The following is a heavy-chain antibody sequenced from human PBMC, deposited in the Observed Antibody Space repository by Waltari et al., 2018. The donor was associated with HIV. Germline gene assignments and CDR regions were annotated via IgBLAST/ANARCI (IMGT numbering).Heavy chain of an antibody. CDR3: ARDQDYYDSSGYTCYAFDM. J-gene: IGHJ3*02. CDR2: IYRSGTT. Sequence: QVQLQESGPGVVKPSETLSLTCTVSASSISSGYYWGWLRQSPGKGLEWSGSIYRSGTTYYNPSLKSRVTISVNMSKNQFSLKLTSMTAADTALYYCARDQDYYDSSGYTCYAFDMWGPGTMVTVSS. CDR1: ASSISSGYY. D-gene: IGHD3-22*01. V-gene: IGHV4-38-2*02.